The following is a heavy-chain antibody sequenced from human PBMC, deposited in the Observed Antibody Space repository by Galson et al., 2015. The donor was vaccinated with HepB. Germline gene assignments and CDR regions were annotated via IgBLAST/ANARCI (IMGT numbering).Heavy chain of an antibody. CDR3: ARGQNEDSRGYSSHPLDY. CDR1: GYTFTNYG. V-gene: IGHV1-18*04. D-gene: IGHD3-22*01. Sequence: SVKVSCKASGYTFTNYGVTWVRQAPGQGLEWIGWISSNTGNTEYAQKLQGRVIMTTDTSTTTVYVELRSLRPDDSAVYYCARGQNEDSRGYSSHPLDYWGQGTPVTVSS. CDR2: ISSNTGNT. J-gene: IGHJ4*02.